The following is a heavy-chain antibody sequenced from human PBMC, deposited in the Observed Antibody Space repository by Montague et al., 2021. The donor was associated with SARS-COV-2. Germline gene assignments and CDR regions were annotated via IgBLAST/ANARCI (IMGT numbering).Heavy chain of an antibody. CDR2: ISSSGSTI. V-gene: IGHV3-11*01. J-gene: IGHJ6*02. CDR1: GFTFGDYY. Sequence: SLRLSCAASGFTFGDYYMSWIRQAPGKGLEWVSYISSSGSTICYXDSVKGRFTISRDNAKNSLYLQMNSLRAEDTAVYYCARDTALEGSRTGMDVWGQGTTVTVSS. CDR3: ARDTALEGSRTGMDV. D-gene: IGHD1-1*01.